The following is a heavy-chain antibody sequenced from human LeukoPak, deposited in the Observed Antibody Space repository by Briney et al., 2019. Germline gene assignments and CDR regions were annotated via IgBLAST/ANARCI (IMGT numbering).Heavy chain of an antibody. CDR1: GFTFSSHT. CDR3: ARGMDY. CDR2: IGVPGGGT. J-gene: IGHJ4*02. Sequence: GESLRLSCAASGFTFSSHTMRWVRQAPGKGPEWVSTIGVPGGGTYYADSVKGRFTISRDNSKNTLYLQMNSLRAEDTAVYYCARGMDYWGQGPLVTVSS. V-gene: IGHV3-23*01.